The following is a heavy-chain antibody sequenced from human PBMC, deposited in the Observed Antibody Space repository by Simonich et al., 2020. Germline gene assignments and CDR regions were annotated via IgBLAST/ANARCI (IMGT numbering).Heavy chain of an antibody. Sequence: EVQLVESGGGLIQPGGSLRLSCAASGFTVSSNYMSWVRQAPGKGLEGVAVIYSGGSTYYADSVKGRFTISRDNSKNTRYLKINSLRAEDTAVYYCARWTATGYYFDYWGQGTLVTVSS. CDR1: GFTVSSNY. CDR3: ARWTATGYYFDY. J-gene: IGHJ4*02. V-gene: IGHV3-53*01. CDR2: IYSGGST. D-gene: IGHD1-1*01.